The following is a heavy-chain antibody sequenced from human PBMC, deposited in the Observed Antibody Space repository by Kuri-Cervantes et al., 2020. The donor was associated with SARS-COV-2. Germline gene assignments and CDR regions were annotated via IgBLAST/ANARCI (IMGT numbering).Heavy chain of an antibody. CDR2: ISWNSGSI. CDR1: GFTFDDYA. D-gene: IGHD6-13*01. Sequence: SLKISCAASGFTFDDYAMNWVRQAPGKGLEWVSGISWNSGSIGYADSVKGRFTISRDNAKNSLYLQVNSLRAEDMALYYCAKGIAAAGVGAFDIWGQGTMVTVSS. CDR3: AKGIAAAGVGAFDI. J-gene: IGHJ3*02. V-gene: IGHV3-9*03.